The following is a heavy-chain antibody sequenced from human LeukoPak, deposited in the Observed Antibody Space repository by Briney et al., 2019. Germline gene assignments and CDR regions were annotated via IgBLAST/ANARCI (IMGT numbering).Heavy chain of an antibody. CDR3: ARGGYYGSGNDFRFDP. J-gene: IGHJ5*02. Sequence: PSETLSLTCTVSGGSISSYYWSWIRQSPGKGLECIGYIHYAGSTNYNPSLKSRVTISVETSKNQFSLKLKSVTAADTAVYYCARGGYYGSGNDFRFDPWGQGTLVTVSS. D-gene: IGHD3-10*01. CDR1: GGSISSYY. V-gene: IGHV4-59*01. CDR2: IHYAGST.